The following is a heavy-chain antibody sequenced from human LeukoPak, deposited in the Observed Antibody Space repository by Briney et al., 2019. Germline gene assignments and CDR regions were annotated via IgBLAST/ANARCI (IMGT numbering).Heavy chain of an antibody. V-gene: IGHV3-66*01. CDR2: IYSGGST. Sequence: GGSLRLSCAASGFTVSSNYMSWVRQAPGKGLEWVPVIYSGGSTYYADSVKGRFTISRDNSKNTLYLQMNSLRAEDTAVYYCARELGAYCGGDCYSGYFDLWGRGTLVTVSP. CDR3: ARELGAYCGGDCYSGYFDL. D-gene: IGHD2-21*02. J-gene: IGHJ2*01. CDR1: GFTVSSNY.